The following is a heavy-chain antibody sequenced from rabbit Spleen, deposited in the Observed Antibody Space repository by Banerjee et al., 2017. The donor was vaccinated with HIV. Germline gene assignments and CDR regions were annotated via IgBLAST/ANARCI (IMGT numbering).Heavy chain of an antibody. CDR2: IYAGSSGTT. J-gene: IGHJ4*01. Sequence: QSLEESGGDLVNPGASLTLTCTASGFSFSSSYWICWARQAPGKGLEWIACIYAGSSGTTYYASWAKGRFTITKASPTTVTLQMTRLTAADTATYFCARELIKSSSVNLFGPGALGTVS. CDR3: ARELIKSSSVNL. V-gene: IGHV1S40*01. D-gene: IGHD1-1*01. CDR1: GFSFSSSYW.